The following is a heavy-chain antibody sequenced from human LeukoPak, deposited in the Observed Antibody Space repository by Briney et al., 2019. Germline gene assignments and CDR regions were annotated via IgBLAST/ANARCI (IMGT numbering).Heavy chain of an antibody. D-gene: IGHD3-3*01. J-gene: IGHJ4*02. CDR3: ARAKYYDFWSGYYFDY. V-gene: IGHV4-59*01. Sequence: SGTLSLTCTVSGGSISSYYLSWIRQPPGKGLEWIGYIYYSGSTNYNPSLKSRVTISVDTSKNQFSLKLSSVTAADTAVYYCARAKYYDFWSGYYFDYWGQGTLVTVSS. CDR1: GGSISSYY. CDR2: IYYSGST.